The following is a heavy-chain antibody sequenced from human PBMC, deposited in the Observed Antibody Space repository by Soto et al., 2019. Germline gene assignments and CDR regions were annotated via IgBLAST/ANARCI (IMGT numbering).Heavy chain of an antibody. CDR2: IYYSGST. J-gene: IGHJ6*02. Sequence: PSETLSLTCTVSGGSISSGGYYWSWIRQHPGKGLEWIGYIYYSGSTYYNPSLKSRVTISVDTSKNQFSLKLSSVTAADTAVYYCAREPQMVYAIPGYYGMDVWGQGTTVTVSS. V-gene: IGHV4-31*03. CDR3: AREPQMVYAIPGYYGMDV. CDR1: GGSISSGGYY. D-gene: IGHD2-8*01.